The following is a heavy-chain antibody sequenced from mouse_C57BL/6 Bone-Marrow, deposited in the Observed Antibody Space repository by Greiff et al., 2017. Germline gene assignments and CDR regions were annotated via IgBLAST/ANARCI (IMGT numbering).Heavy chain of an antibody. J-gene: IGHJ4*01. CDR3: ARGSGLTTVVAGAMDY. D-gene: IGHD1-1*01. CDR2: IYPRSGNT. Sequence: QVQLQQSGAELARPGASVKLSCKASGYTFTSYGISWVKQRTGQGLEWIGEIYPRSGNTYYNEKFKGKATLTADKSSSTAYMELRSLTSEDSAVYFCARGSGLTTVVAGAMDYWGQGTSGTVSS. CDR1: GYTFTSYG. V-gene: IGHV1-81*01.